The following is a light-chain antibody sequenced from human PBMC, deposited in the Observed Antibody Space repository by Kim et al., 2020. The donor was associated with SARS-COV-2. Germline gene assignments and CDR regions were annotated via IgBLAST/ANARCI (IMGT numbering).Light chain of an antibody. CDR1: NSNVGSNY. J-gene: IGLJ2*01. Sequence: GQRVTISRSGSNSNVGSNYVYWYKQFPGMAPKALVYRNDQRPSGVPDRVSGSKSGTSASLAISGLRSDDEADYYCAAWDDSLGGHVFGGGTQLTVL. V-gene: IGLV1-47*01. CDR3: AAWDDSLGGHV. CDR2: RND.